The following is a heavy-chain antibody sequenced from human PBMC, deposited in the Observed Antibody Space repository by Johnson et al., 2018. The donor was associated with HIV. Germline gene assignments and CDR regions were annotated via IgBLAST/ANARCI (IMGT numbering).Heavy chain of an antibody. CDR1: GFTFSNYA. J-gene: IGHJ3*01. Sequence: QVQLVESGGGVVQPGRSLRLSCTASGFTFSNYAIHWVSQAPGKGLEWVAGITYDGTNKYYADSVKGRFTISRDNSKNTLDLQMNSLTIEDTAVFYCAKTRMGGILDAFDLWGQGTMVIVS. CDR2: ITYDGTNK. CDR3: AKTRMGGILDAFDL. D-gene: IGHD3-10*01. V-gene: IGHV3-30*18.